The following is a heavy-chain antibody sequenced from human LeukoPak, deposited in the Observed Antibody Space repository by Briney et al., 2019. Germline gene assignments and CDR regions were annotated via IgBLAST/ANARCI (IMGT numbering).Heavy chain of an antibody. CDR2: INSDGSIT. V-gene: IGHV3-74*01. J-gene: IGHJ6*02. D-gene: IGHD5-12*01. Sequence: GGSLRLSCAASGFTFSSYWMHWVRQAPGKGLVWVSHINSDGSITSYADSVKGRFTISRDNAKNTLYLQMNSLRAEDTAVYYCARDDVDMANAVWGQGTTVTVSS. CDR1: GFTFSSYW. CDR3: ARDDVDMANAV.